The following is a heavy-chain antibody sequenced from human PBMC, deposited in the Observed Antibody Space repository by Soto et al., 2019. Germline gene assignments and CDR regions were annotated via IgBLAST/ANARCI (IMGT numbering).Heavy chain of an antibody. Sequence: GGSLRLSCAASGFTFSSYGMHWVRQAPGKGLEWVAVISHDGSNKYYADSVKGRFTISRDNSKNTLYLQMNSLRAEDTAVYYCAKDSTIAAAGTYFDYWGQGTLVTVSS. CDR1: GFTFSSYG. CDR2: ISHDGSNK. J-gene: IGHJ4*02. D-gene: IGHD6-13*01. CDR3: AKDSTIAAAGTYFDY. V-gene: IGHV3-30*18.